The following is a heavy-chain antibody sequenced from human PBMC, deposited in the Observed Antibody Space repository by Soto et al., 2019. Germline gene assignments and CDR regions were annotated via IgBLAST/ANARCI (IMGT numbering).Heavy chain of an antibody. Sequence: EVQLVESGGGLVKPGGSLRLSCAASGFTFSSYSMNWVRQAPGKGLEWVSSISSSSSYIYYADSVKGRFTISRDNAKNSLYQQMNSLRDEDTAVYYCARGGRQIDYWGQGTLVTVSA. CDR2: ISSSSSYI. V-gene: IGHV3-21*01. CDR1: GFTFSSYS. CDR3: ARGGRQIDY. J-gene: IGHJ4*02.